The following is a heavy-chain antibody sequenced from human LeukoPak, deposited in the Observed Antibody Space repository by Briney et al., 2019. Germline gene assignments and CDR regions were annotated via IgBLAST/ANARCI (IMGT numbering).Heavy chain of an antibody. V-gene: IGHV3-48*03. D-gene: IGHD3-10*01. CDR2: ISSSGSTI. CDR3: ARLVRITMVRGPKGDDY. J-gene: IGHJ4*02. Sequence: PGGSLRLSCAASGFTFSSYEMNWVRQAPEKGLEWVSYISSSGSTIYYADSVKGRFTISRDNAKNSLYLQMNSLRAEDTAVYYCARLVRITMVRGPKGDDYWGQGTLVTVSS. CDR1: GFTFSSYE.